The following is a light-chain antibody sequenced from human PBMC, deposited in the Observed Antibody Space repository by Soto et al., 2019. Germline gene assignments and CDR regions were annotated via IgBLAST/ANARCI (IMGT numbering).Light chain of an antibody. CDR1: SSDVGGSKE. CDR3: SSKSSSGTLCV. V-gene: IGLV2-14*01. CDR2: EVS. J-gene: IGLJ1*01. Sequence: QSALTQPAFVSGSPGQSISISCPGSSSDVGGSKEFSGYQQHPGKAPKLLIYEVSYRPSGVSNRFSGSWSGKTASLTVSGLQAEVEADYYCSSKSSSGTLCVFATRTK.